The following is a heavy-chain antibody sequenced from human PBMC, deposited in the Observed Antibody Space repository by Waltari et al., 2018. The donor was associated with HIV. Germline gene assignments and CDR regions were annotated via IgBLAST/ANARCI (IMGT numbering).Heavy chain of an antibody. Sequence: QANLMESGGGAVQPGKSLRLSCAASGFTLNDNDMHWVRQAPGKGLEWVAVISFDGNNRNYGDSIKGRFIVSRDTSKNTLYLQMNRLRVEDTAVYYCARAAWQMTTVTTRGALQIWGRGTAVTVS. CDR1: GFTLNDND. CDR2: ISFDGNNR. J-gene: IGHJ3*02. CDR3: ARAAWQMTTVTTRGALQI. D-gene: IGHD1-26*01. V-gene: IGHV3-33*05.